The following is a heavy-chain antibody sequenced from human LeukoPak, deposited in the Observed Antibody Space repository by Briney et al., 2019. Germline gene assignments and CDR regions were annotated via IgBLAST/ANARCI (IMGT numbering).Heavy chain of an antibody. CDR3: ARAGDSSGYYHEYFQH. J-gene: IGHJ1*01. V-gene: IGHV4-34*01. Sequence: SETLSLTCAVYGGSFSGYYWSWIRQPPGKGLEWIGEINHSGSTNYNPSLKSRVTISVDTSENQFSLKLGSVTAADTAVYYCARAGDSSGYYHEYFQHWGQGTLVTVSS. CDR1: GGSFSGYY. D-gene: IGHD3-22*01. CDR2: INHSGST.